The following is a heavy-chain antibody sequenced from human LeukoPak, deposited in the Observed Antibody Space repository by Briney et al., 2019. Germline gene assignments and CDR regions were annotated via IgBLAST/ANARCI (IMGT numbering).Heavy chain of an antibody. D-gene: IGHD6-6*01. CDR1: GDSISSYN. J-gene: IGHJ3*02. Sequence: KPSETLSLTCTVSGDSISSYNWNWIRQPPGKGLEWIGHINYSGTTNYNPSLESRVTISVDTSKNQFSLKLTSGTAADTAVYYCALRMTNRPIEIWGQGTMVTVSS. CDR2: INYSGTT. CDR3: ALRMTNRPIEI. V-gene: IGHV4-59*01.